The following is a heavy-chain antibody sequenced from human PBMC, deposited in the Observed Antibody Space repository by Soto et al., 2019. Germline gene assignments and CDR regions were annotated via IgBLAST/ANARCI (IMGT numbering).Heavy chain of an antibody. J-gene: IGHJ4*02. CDR3: VKYYDSSGLFYY. CDR2: ISYDGSNK. V-gene: IGHV3-30-3*01. D-gene: IGHD3-22*01. CDR1: GFTFSSYA. Sequence: PGGSLRLSCAASGFTFSSYAMHWVRQAPGKGLEWVAVISYDGSNKYYADSVKGRFTISRDNSKNTLYLQMNSLRAEDTAVYYCVKYYDSSGLFYYWGQGTLVTVSS.